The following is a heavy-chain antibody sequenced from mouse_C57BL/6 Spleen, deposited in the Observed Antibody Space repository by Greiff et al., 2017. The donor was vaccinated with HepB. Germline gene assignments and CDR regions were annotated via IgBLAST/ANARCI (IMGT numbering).Heavy chain of an antibody. CDR3: TRGGNYRCAY. D-gene: IGHD2-1*01. V-gene: IGHV1-15*01. J-gene: IGHJ3*01. Sequence: VQLQQSGAELVRPGASVTLSCKASGYTFTDYEMHWVKQTPVHGLEWIGAIDPETGGTAYNQKFKGKAILTADKSSSTAYMELRSLTSEDSAVYYCTRGGNYRCAYWGQRTLVTVSA. CDR2: IDPETGGT. CDR1: GYTFTDYE.